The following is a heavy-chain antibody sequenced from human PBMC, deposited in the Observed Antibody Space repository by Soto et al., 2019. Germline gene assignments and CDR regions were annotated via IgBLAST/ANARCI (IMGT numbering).Heavy chain of an antibody. D-gene: IGHD2-15*01. Sequence: SETLSLTXTVSGGSISSGGYYWSWIRQHPGKGLEWIGYIYYSGSTYYNPSLKSRVTISVDTSKNQFSLKLSSVTAADTAVYYCARVIVVVVAATRVNWFDPWGQGTLVTVSS. V-gene: IGHV4-31*02. CDR2: IYYSGST. J-gene: IGHJ5*02. CDR1: GGSISSGGYY. CDR3: ARVIVVVVAATRVNWFDP.